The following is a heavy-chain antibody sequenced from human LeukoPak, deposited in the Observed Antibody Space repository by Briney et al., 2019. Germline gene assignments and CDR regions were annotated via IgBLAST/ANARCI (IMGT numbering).Heavy chain of an antibody. V-gene: IGHV3-21*01. Sequence: GGSLRLSCAASGFTFSSYTMNWVRQAPGKGLEWVSSISSSAIYIYYADSVKGRFTISRDNSKNTLYLQMNSLRAEDTAVYYCASGYSGYIYGDYWGQGTLVTVSS. CDR2: ISSSAIYI. CDR3: ASGYSGYIYGDY. J-gene: IGHJ4*02. CDR1: GFTFSSYT. D-gene: IGHD5-12*01.